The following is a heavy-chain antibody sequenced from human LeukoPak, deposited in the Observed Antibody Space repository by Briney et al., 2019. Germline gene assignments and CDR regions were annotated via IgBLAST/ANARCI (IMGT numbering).Heavy chain of an antibody. CDR1: GFSLRTTGGG. Sequence: SGPTLIHPTPPLTLTCTFSGFSLRTTGGGVGWIRQPQEKALKWLTLIYWVDDKRYSPSLKSRLTISKVTSKNHVVLTMTNMDPVDTATYYCTHRPSIAAAGNSFDYWGQGTLVTVSS. CDR3: THRPSIAAAGNSFDY. CDR2: IYWVDDK. V-gene: IGHV2-5*02. D-gene: IGHD6-13*01. J-gene: IGHJ4*02.